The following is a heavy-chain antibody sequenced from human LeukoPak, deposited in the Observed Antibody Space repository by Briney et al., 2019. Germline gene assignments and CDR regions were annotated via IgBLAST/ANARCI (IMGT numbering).Heavy chain of an antibody. V-gene: IGHV3-13*01. CDR1: GFTLSKHD. CDR2: INVAGDT. D-gene: IGHD1-7*01. Sequence: PGGSLRLSCAASGFTLSKHDVHWVRQVPGKGLEWISAINVAGDTYYSDSVKGRFTVSRDNARNSVHLRMTSLRAGDTAVYHCTSEPDVWGTWYFDLWGRGTQVTVSS. J-gene: IGHJ2*01. CDR3: TSEPDVWGTWYFDL.